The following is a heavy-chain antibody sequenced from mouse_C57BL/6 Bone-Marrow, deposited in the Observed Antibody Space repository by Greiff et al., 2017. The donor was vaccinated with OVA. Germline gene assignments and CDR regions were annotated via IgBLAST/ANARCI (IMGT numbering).Heavy chain of an antibody. Sequence: VQVLESGAELASPGASVTLSCKASGYTFTDHIMNWVKKRPGQGLEWIGRIYPVSGETNYNQKFMGKATFSVDRSSSTVYMVLNSLTSEDPAVYYCGTDLYYGSRGDAMDYWGQGTSVTVSS. V-gene: IGHV1-11*01. J-gene: IGHJ4*01. D-gene: IGHD1-1*01. CDR3: GTDLYYGSRGDAMDY. CDR2: IYPVSGET. CDR1: GYTFTDHI.